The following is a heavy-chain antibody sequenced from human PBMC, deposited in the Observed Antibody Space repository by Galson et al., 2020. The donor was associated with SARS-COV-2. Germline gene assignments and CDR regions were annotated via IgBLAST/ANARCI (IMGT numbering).Heavy chain of an antibody. CDR2: TYYRSKWST. J-gene: IGHJ3*02. Sequence: SQTLSLTCAISGASVSSNSAAWNWNRQSPSRGLEWLGRTYYRSKWSTDYAVSVKSRITINPDTSKNQFSLQLNSVTPEDTAMYYCAGRVAGAESLDIWGQGTMVIVSS. V-gene: IGHV6-1*01. CDR1: GASVSSNSAA. D-gene: IGHD6-13*01. CDR3: AGRVAGAESLDI.